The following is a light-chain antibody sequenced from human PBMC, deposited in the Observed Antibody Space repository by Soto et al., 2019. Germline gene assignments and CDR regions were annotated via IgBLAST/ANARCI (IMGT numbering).Light chain of an antibody. J-gene: IGKJ1*01. CDR1: RNINNF. Sequence: TQSPATLSLSPGERATLSCRASRNINNFLAWYQQKPGQAPRLLIYGASIRAIGVPDRFSGSGSGTDFTFTISSLQSEDSAIYYCQQYFRWPPWTFGQGTKVEV. CDR2: GAS. V-gene: IGKV3-15*01. CDR3: QQYFRWPPWT.